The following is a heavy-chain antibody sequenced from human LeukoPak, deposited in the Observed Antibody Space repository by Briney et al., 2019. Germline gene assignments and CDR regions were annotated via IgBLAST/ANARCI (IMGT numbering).Heavy chain of an antibody. CDR1: VFTFSSYS. V-gene: IGHV3-48*02. CDR3: ARDEGWLQFYFDY. D-gene: IGHD5-24*01. J-gene: IGHJ4*02. Sequence: GGSLRLSCAASVFTFSSYSMNSVRQAPGQRLEWVSYISSSSSTIYYADSVKGRFTISRDNAKNSLYLQMNSLRDEATAVYYCARDEGWLQFYFDYWGQGTLVTVSS. CDR2: ISSSSSTI.